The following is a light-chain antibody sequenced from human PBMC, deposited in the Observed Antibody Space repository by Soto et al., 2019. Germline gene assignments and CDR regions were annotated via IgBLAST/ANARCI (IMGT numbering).Light chain of an antibody. Sequence: QPVLTQPPSVSATPGQRVTVSCSGSSSNIGTNAVNWYQQLPGTAPKLLIYTNDQRPSGVPDRFSASKSGTSASLAISGLQSEDEADYYCAAWDDGLNGVLFGGGTQLTVL. CDR1: SSNIGTNA. J-gene: IGLJ2*01. CDR2: TND. CDR3: AAWDDGLNGVL. V-gene: IGLV1-44*01.